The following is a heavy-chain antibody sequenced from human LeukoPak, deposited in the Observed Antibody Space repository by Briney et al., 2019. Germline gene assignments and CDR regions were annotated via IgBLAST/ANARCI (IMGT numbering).Heavy chain of an antibody. V-gene: IGHV4-59*01. J-gene: IGHJ3*02. CDR2: IHYSGST. D-gene: IGHD3-22*01. CDR1: GGSISDYF. Sequence: SETLSLTCTVSGGSISDYFWTWIRRPPGKGLAWIGHIHYSGSTNYNPPLRGRLTMSVDTSENQFSLNLTSVTTADTAVYYCASLGGLYESTAFSQVDDFDIWGQGIMVAVSS. CDR3: ASLGGLYESTAFSQVDDFDI.